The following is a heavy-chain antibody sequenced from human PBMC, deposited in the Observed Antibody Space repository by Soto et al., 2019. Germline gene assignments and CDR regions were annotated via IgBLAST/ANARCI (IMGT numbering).Heavy chain of an antibody. CDR1: GFTFSSYG. CDR2: ISYDGSNK. V-gene: IGHV3-30*18. J-gene: IGHJ4*02. D-gene: IGHD6-13*01. CDR3: AKEIAAAGTVGFDY. Sequence: GGSLRLSCAASGFTFSSYGMHWVRQAPGKGLEWVAVISYDGSNKYYADSVKGRFTISRDNSKNTLYLQMNSLRAEDTAVYYCAKEIAAAGTVGFDYWGQGTLVTVSS.